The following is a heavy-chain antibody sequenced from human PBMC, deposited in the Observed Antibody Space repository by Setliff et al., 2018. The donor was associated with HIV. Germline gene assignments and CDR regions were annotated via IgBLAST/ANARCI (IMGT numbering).Heavy chain of an antibody. V-gene: IGHV1-69*10. CDR2: IVPILGIA. J-gene: IGHJ6*03. CDR1: RYTFSNYD. D-gene: IGHD5-12*01. CDR3: AHHARVGDGYNYDYYYYMDV. Sequence: ASVKVSCKASRYTFSNYDVNWVRQATGQGLEWMGAIVPILGIANSAQKFQGRVTITTDESTNTAYMELSSLRSEDTAVYYCAHHARVGDGYNYDYYYYMDVWGKGTAVTVSS.